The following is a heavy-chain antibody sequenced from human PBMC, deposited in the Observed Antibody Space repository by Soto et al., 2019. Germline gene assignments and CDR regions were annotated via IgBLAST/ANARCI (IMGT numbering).Heavy chain of an antibody. CDR1: DGSSGGIDG. J-gene: IGHJ4*02. CDR2: IYHSGST. Sequence: AVSDGSSGGIDGCRSVRQPPGKGLEWIGEIYHSGSTNYNPSLKSRVTISVDKSKNQFSLKLSSVTAADTAVYYCARDFGSSWSFDYWGQGTLVTVYS. CDR3: ARDFGSSWSFDY. D-gene: IGHD6-13*01. V-gene: IGHV4-4*02.